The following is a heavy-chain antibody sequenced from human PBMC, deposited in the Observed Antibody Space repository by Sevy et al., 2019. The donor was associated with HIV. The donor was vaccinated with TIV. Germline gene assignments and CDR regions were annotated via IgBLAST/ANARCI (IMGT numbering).Heavy chain of an antibody. CDR1: GFTFSSYA. J-gene: IGHJ6*02. CDR2: ISGSGGST. CDR3: ARVGGYCSSTSCYDYYGMDV. D-gene: IGHD2-2*03. Sequence: GGSLRLSCAASGFTFSSYAMSWVRQAPGKGLEWVSAISGSGGSTYYADSVKGRFTISRDNSKNTLYLQMNSLRAEDTAVYYCARVGGYCSSTSCYDYYGMDVWGQGTTVTVSS. V-gene: IGHV3-23*01.